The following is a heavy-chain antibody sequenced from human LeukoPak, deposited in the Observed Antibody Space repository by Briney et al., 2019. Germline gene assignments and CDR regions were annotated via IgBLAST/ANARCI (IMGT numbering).Heavy chain of an antibody. CDR3: ATDPRDYGGNSVHGY. CDR1: GYTFTSYD. Sequence: GASVKVSCKASGYTFTSYDINWVRQATGQGLEWMGWMNPNSGNTGYAQKFQGRVTMTRNTSISTAYMELSSLRSEDTAVYYCATDPRDYGGNSVHGYWGQGTLVTVSS. V-gene: IGHV1-8*01. J-gene: IGHJ4*02. CDR2: MNPNSGNT. D-gene: IGHD4-23*01.